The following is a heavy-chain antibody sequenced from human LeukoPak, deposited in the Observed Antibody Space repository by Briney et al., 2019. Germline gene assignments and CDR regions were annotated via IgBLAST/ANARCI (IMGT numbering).Heavy chain of an antibody. CDR1: GFTFSGSA. J-gene: IGHJ5*02. CDR3: TRHESTNWFDP. D-gene: IGHD2/OR15-2a*01. CDR2: IRSKANSYAT. Sequence: GGSLRLSCAASGFTFSGSAMHWVRQASGKGLEWIGRIRSKANSYATAYAASVKGRFTISRDDSKNTAYLQMNSLKTEDTAVYYCTRHESTNWFDPWGQGTLVTVSS. V-gene: IGHV3-73*01.